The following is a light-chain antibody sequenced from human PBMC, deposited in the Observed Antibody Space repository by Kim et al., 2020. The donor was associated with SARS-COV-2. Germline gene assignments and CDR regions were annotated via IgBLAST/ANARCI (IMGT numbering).Light chain of an antibody. CDR2: SNT. CDR1: NSNIGAGYD. CDR3: QSYDSSLSGVV. V-gene: IGLV1-40*01. Sequence: QSVLTQPPSVSGAPGQRITISCTGSNSNIGAGYDVHWYQQLPGTAPKLLIYSNTNRPSEVPDRFSASKSDTSASLAITGLQAEDEADYYCQSYDSSLSGVVFGGGTQLTVL. J-gene: IGLJ2*01.